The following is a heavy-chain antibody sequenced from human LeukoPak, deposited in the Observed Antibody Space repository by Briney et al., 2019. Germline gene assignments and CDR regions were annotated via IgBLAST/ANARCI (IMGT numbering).Heavy chain of an antibody. CDR1: GVTISSGGFY. J-gene: IGHJ6*03. Sequence: PSQTLSLTCTVSGVTISSGGFYWVCIRQHPGQGLEWIGYIYYSGSTYYNPSLKSRVTISVDTSKNQFSLKLSSVTAADTAVYYCARVNVYYYYYMDVWGKGTRLSVFS. CDR3: ARVNVYYYYYMDV. V-gene: IGHV4-31*03. CDR2: IYYSGST.